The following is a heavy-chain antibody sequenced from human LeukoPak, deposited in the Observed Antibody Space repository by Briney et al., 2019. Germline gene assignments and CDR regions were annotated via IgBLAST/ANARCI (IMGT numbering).Heavy chain of an antibody. D-gene: IGHD3-9*01. CDR1: GGSISSSSYY. CDR2: IYYSGST. Sequence: SETLSLTCTVSGGSISSSSYYWGWIRQPPGKGLEWIGYIYYSGSTNYNPSLKSRVTISVDTSKNQFSLKLSSVTAADTAVYYCARLLRYFDWLEPNWFDPWGQGTLVTVSS. V-gene: IGHV4-61*05. CDR3: ARLLRYFDWLEPNWFDP. J-gene: IGHJ5*02.